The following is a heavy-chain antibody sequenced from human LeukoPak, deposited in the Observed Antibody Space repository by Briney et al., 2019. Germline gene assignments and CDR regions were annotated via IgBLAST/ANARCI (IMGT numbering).Heavy chain of an antibody. D-gene: IGHD3-10*01. CDR3: ARGEERGSGTVHFDY. Sequence: SETLSLTCAVSGGSISNNNWWSWVRQPPRRGLEWIGEIYHGGSTNYNPSLKSRVTMSVDRSKNQFSLKLSSVTAADTAVYYCARGEERGSGTVHFDYWGQGTLVTVSS. V-gene: IGHV4-4*02. CDR1: GGSISNNNW. CDR2: IYHGGST. J-gene: IGHJ4*02.